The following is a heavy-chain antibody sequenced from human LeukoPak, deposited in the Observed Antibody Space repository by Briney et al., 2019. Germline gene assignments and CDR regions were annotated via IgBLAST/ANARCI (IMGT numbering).Heavy chain of an antibody. CDR3: ANDCSSSSCYSWDSSSYYVDV. CDR1: GFTFSSYS. D-gene: IGHD2-2*01. CDR2: ISSSGTHI. Sequence: GGSLRLSCGASGFTFSSYSMNWVRQAPGKGLEWVSSISSSGTHIYYADSVRGRFTISRDNAKNSLSLQMNSLRAEDSAIYYCANDCSSSSCYSWDSSSYYVDVWGKGTTVTVSS. V-gene: IGHV3-21*04. J-gene: IGHJ6*03.